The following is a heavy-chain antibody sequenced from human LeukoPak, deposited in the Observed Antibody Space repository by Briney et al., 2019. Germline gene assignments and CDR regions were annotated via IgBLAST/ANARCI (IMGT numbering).Heavy chain of an antibody. V-gene: IGHV1-18*01. Sequence: ASVKVSCKASGYTFTSYGISWVRQAPGQGLEWMGWISAYNSNTNYAQKLQGRVTMTTDTSTSTAYMELRSLRSDDTAVYYCARNLIDFDFWSGSNWFDPWGQGTLVTVSS. CDR3: ARNLIDFDFWSGSNWFDP. CDR2: ISAYNSNT. D-gene: IGHD3-3*01. CDR1: GYTFTSYG. J-gene: IGHJ5*02.